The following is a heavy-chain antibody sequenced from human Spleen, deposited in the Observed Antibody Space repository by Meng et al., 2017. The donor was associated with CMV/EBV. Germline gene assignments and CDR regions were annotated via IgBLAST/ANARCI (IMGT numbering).Heavy chain of an antibody. CDR1: GFTFTSSA. CDR2: INPNSGGT. J-gene: IGHJ6*02. D-gene: IGHD2-15*01. V-gene: IGHV1-2*02. Sequence: ASVKVSCKASGFTFTSSAVQWVRQAPGQGLEWMGWINPNSGGTNYAQKFQGRVTMTGDTSITTAYMELSRLRSDDMAVYYCARVKRYCTGGSCSSTGYYGMDVWGQGTTVTVSS. CDR3: ARVKRYCTGGSCSSTGYYGMDV.